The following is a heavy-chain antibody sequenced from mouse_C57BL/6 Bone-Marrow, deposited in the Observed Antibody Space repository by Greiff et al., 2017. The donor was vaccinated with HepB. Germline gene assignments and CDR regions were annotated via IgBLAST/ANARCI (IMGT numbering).Heavy chain of an antibody. CDR2: IYPRSGNT. CDR1: GYTFTSYG. J-gene: IGHJ4*01. V-gene: IGHV1-81*01. D-gene: IGHD3-2*02. Sequence: QVHVKQSGAELARPGASVKLSCKASGYTFTSYGISWVKQRTGQGLEWIGEIYPRSGNTYYNEKFKGKATLTADKSSSTAYMELRSLTSEDSAVYFCALYSSGYAMDYWGQGTSVTVSS. CDR3: ALYSSGYAMDY.